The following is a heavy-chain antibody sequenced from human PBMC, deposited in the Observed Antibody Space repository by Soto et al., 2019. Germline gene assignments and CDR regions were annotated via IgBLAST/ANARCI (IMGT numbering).Heavy chain of an antibody. CDR1: GFTFTGYY. V-gene: IGHV1-2*04. J-gene: IGHJ4*02. Sequence: ASVKVSCKAPGFTFTGYYMHWVRQAPGQGLEWIGWINPNCGVANYAQKFHDWVTITRDTSITTAYMELSGLKSDDTAVYFCAKDDAGHPDFWGQGTLVTVSS. CDR2: INPNCGVA. D-gene: IGHD6-13*01. CDR3: AKDDAGHPDF.